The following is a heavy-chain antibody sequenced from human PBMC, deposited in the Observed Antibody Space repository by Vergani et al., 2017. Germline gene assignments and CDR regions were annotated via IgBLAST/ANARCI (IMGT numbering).Heavy chain of an antibody. D-gene: IGHD6-13*01. V-gene: IGHV3-23*01. CDR3: ANLSSSWHYFDY. CDR1: GFTFSSYA. CDR2: ISGSGGST. J-gene: IGHJ4*02. Sequence: EVQLLESGGGLVQPGGSLRLSCAASGFTFSSYAMSWVRQAPGKGLEWVSAISGSGGSTYYADSVKGRFTISRDNSKNTLYLQMNSLRAEDTAVYYCANLSSSWHYFDYWGQGTLVTVSS.